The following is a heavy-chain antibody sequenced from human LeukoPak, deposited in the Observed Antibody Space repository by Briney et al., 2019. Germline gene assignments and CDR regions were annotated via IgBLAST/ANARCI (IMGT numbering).Heavy chain of an antibody. CDR2: LSYDGSNK. D-gene: IGHD1-26*01. J-gene: IGHJ4*02. CDR1: GVTFSRYA. V-gene: IGHV3-30-3*01. CDR3: ASGAGGWELLTKSTFDY. Sequence: GGSLRLSCAASGVTFSRYAMHWVRQAPGKGLEWVAVLSYDGSNKYYADSLKGRFTISRDNSKNTLYLQMNSLRVEDTAVYYCASGAGGWELLTKSTFDYWGQGTLVTVSS.